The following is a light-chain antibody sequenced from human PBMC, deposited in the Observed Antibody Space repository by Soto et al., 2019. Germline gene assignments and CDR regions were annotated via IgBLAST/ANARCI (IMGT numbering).Light chain of an antibody. CDR2: GAS. V-gene: IGKV3-20*01. CDR1: QSVTKS. CDR3: QQYGGSPRT. J-gene: IGKJ1*01. Sequence: EIVLTQSPGTLSLSPGERATLSCRAGQSVTKSLAWYQQKPGQAPRLLIYGASSRATGIPDRFSGSGSGTDFTLTISRLEPEDFAVYYCQQYGGSPRTFGQGTKVE.